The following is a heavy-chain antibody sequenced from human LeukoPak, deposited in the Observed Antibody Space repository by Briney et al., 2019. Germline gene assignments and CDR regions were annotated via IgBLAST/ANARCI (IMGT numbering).Heavy chain of an antibody. V-gene: IGHV1-46*01. CDR1: GYTFTSYY. D-gene: IGHD3-9*01. J-gene: IGHJ4*02. Sequence: GASVKVSCKASGYTFTSYYMHWVRQAPGQGLEWMGIINPSGGSTSYAQKFQGRVTMTRDMSTSTVYMELSSLRSEDTAVYYCARDLMSYDILTGYYPSYYFDYWGQGTLVTVSS. CDR2: INPSGGST. CDR3: ARDLMSYDILTGYYPSYYFDY.